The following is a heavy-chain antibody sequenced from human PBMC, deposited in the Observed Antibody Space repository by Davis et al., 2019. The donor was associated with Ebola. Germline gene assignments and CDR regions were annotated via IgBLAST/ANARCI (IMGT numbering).Heavy chain of an antibody. V-gene: IGHV3-21*01. J-gene: IGHJ4*02. D-gene: IGHD4-23*01. Sequence: GGSLRLSCAVSGFTFSNWNMNWFRQAPGKGLEWVSHINTISSNIKYADSVKGRFTISRDNDKNSLSLQMNGLRAEDTAVYYCARGPSTGNSFTYWGQGTLVTVSS. CDR2: INTISSNI. CDR1: GFTFSNWN. CDR3: ARGPSTGNSFTY.